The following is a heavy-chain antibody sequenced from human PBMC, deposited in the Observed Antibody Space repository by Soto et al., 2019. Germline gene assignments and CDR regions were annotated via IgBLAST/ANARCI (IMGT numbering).Heavy chain of an antibody. CDR2: IYYSGST. D-gene: IGHD1-1*01. J-gene: IGHJ4*02. CDR1: GGSMSTYF. Sequence: SETLSLTCTVSGGSMSTYFWSWIRQTPGKGLEWIGFIYYSGSTDYNPSLKSQVTISVDSSKNQFSLRLTSVTAADTAVYYCARWSGTTSFDYWGQGTLVTVSS. CDR3: ARWSGTTSFDY. V-gene: IGHV4-59*01.